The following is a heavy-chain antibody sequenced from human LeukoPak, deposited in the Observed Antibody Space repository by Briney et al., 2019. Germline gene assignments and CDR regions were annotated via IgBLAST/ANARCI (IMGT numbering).Heavy chain of an antibody. Sequence: SETLSLTCTVSGGSISSSSYYWGWIRQPPGKGLEWIGSIYYSGSTYYNPSLKSRVTISVDTSKSQFSLELSSVTAADTAVYYCARHTGYSSPGYFDYWGQGTLVTVSS. CDR3: ARHTGYSSPGYFDY. V-gene: IGHV4-39*01. CDR2: IYYSGST. J-gene: IGHJ4*02. D-gene: IGHD6-13*01. CDR1: GGSISSSSYY.